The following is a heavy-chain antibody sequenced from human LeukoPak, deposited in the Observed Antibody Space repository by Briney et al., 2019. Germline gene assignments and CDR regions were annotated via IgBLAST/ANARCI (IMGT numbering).Heavy chain of an antibody. Sequence: GGSLRLSCAASGFTVSSDYMSWVRQAPGKGLEWVSVIYSGGGTYYADSVKGRFTISRDNSKNTLYLQMNSLRAEDTAVYYCARGASRDGSGYWGQGTLVTVSS. D-gene: IGHD5-24*01. CDR2: IYSGGGT. J-gene: IGHJ4*02. CDR3: ARGASRDGSGY. CDR1: GFTVSSDY. V-gene: IGHV3-66*01.